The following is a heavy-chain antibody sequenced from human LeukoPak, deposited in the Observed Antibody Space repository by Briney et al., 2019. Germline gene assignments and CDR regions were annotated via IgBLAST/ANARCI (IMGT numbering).Heavy chain of an antibody. CDR2: INWISDSI. D-gene: IGHD3/OR15-3a*01. J-gene: IGHJ4*02. Sequence: GGSLRLSCAASGFTFDDFAMHWVRQAPGKGLEWVSGINWISDSIGYADSVKGRFTISRDNAKNSLYLQMNSLRAEDTAFYHCVKGSGFYTYDLDYFDYWGQGTLVTVSS. CDR1: GFTFDDFA. V-gene: IGHV3-9*01. CDR3: VKGSGFYTYDLDYFDY.